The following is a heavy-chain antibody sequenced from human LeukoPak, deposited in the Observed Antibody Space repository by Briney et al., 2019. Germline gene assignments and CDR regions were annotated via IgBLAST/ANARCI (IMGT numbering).Heavy chain of an antibody. J-gene: IGHJ4*02. Sequence: GGSLRLSCAASGFTFSSYSMNWVRQAPGKGLEWVSYISSSSSTIYYADSVKGRFTISRDNAKNSLYLQMNSLRAEDTAVYYCAKILRFLEADDHRGQGTLVTVSS. CDR1: GFTFSSYS. V-gene: IGHV3-48*01. CDR3: AKILRFLEADDH. D-gene: IGHD3-3*01. CDR2: ISSSSSTI.